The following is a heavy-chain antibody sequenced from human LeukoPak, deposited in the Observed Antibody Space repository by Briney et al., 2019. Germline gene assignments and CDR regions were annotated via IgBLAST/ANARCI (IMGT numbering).Heavy chain of an antibody. V-gene: IGHV1-8*01. CDR2: MNPNRGNT. CDR1: GYTFTSYD. Sequence: ASVTVSCKASGYTFTSYDINWVRQATGQGLEWMGWMNPNRGNTGYAQKFQGRVTMTRNTFISTAYMELSSLRSEDTAVYYCARGRDSSSWIIEPDDAFDIWGQGTMVTVSS. CDR3: ARGRDSSSWIIEPDDAFDI. D-gene: IGHD6-13*01. J-gene: IGHJ3*02.